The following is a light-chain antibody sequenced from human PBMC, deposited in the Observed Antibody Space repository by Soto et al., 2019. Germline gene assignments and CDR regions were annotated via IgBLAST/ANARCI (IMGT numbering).Light chain of an antibody. CDR1: QSVSSN. V-gene: IGKV3-15*01. CDR3: QQYNNWPPKT. Sequence: EIVMAQSPATLSVSPGERATLSCRASQSVSSNLAWYQQKPGQAPRLLIYGASTRATGIPARFSGSGSGTEFTLTIRSLQSEDFAVYYCQQYNNWPPKTFGQGTKVDI. J-gene: IGKJ1*01. CDR2: GAS.